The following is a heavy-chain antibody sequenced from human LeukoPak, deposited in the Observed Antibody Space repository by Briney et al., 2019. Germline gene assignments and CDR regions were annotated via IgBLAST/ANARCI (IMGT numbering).Heavy chain of an antibody. J-gene: IGHJ4*02. CDR3: ARQYYYDSSGYYS. CDR1: FSGNY. V-gene: IGHV1-2*02. CDR2: IDRNSGDT. Sequence: ASVKVSCKASFSGNYFQWVRQAPGQGFEWIGCIDRNSGDTDYAQKFQGRVTMTRDTSISTAYMELSRLRSDDTAVYYCARQYYYDSSGYYSWGQGTLVTVSS. D-gene: IGHD3-22*01.